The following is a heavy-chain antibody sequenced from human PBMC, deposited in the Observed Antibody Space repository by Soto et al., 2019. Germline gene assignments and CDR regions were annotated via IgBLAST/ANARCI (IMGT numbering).Heavy chain of an antibody. V-gene: IGHV1-69*06. D-gene: IGHD2-2*01. CDR1: GATFSSHA. J-gene: IGHJ4*02. CDR2: IIPLSATA. CDR3: ARSTSSAWDYFDH. Sequence: SVKVSCKTSGATFSSHALSWVRQAPGQGLEWMGGIIPLSATANYAQKFQGRLSIIADTSTSTAYMDLSGLASADTAVYFCARSTSSAWDYFDHWGQGTLVTAPQ.